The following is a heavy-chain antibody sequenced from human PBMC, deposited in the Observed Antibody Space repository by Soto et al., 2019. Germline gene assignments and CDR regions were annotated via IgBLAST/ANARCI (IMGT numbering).Heavy chain of an antibody. D-gene: IGHD3-3*01. V-gene: IGHV1-3*01. CDR3: ARDQCHDFWSGYDPYYYYCGMDV. CDR1: GYTSTSYA. J-gene: IGHJ6*01. CDR2: INAGNGNT. Sequence: GGSVKVSCKASGYTSTSYAMHWVRQAPGQRLEWMGWINAGNGNTKYSQKFQGRVNIPRDTSASQAYMELSSLRSEDTAVYYCARDQCHDFWSGYDPYYYYCGMDVWGQGTTVTVSS.